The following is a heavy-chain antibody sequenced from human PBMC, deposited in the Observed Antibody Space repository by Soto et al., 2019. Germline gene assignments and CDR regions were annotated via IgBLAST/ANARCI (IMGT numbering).Heavy chain of an antibody. CDR3: ARGSGRQVYNYYGMDV. J-gene: IGHJ6*02. CDR1: SGSISSSIW. V-gene: IGHV4-4*02. Sequence: NLCLTYAGTSGSISSSIWWSGVRQFKRKGLEWIGEIYHSGSTNYNPSLKSRVTISVDKSKNQFSLKLSSVTAADTAVYYCARGSGRQVYNYYGMDVWGQGTTVTVSS. D-gene: IGHD3-10*01. CDR2: IYHSGST.